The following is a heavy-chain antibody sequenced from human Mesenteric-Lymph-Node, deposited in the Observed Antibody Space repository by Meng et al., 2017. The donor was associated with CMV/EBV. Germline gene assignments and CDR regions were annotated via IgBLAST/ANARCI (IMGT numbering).Heavy chain of an antibody. V-gene: IGHV1-2*02. CDR3: AREGSGYPGRILAY. J-gene: IGHJ4*02. D-gene: IGHD5-12*01. Sequence: ASVKVSCKASGYTFTGYYMHWVRQAPGQGLEWMGWINPNSGGTNYAQKFQGRVTMTRDTSISIAYMELSRLRSDDTAVYYCAREGSGYPGRILAYWGQGTLVTVSS. CDR2: INPNSGGT. CDR1: GYTFTGYY.